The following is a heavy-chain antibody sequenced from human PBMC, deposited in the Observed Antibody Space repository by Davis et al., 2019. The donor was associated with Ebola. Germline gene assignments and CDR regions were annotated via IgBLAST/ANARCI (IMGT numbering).Heavy chain of an antibody. CDR3: AKAILNLTGFDY. CDR1: GFTFSSYG. V-gene: IGHV3-30*02. J-gene: IGHJ4*02. D-gene: IGHD3-9*01. CDR2: IWYDGSNI. Sequence: GESLKISCAASGFTFSSYGMHWVRQAPGKGLEWVAVIWYDGSNIYYADSVKGRFTISRDNSKNTLYLQMNSLRAEDTAVYYCAKAILNLTGFDYWGQGTLVTVSS.